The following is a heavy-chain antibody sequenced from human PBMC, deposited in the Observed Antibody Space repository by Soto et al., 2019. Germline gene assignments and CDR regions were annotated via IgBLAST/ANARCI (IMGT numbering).Heavy chain of an antibody. CDR3: ARLYFDTSGFYLFFDY. D-gene: IGHD3-22*01. CDR1: GDSISSSNFY. CDR2: IYYSGST. V-gene: IGHV4-39*01. J-gene: IGHJ4*02. Sequence: PSETLSLTCTVSGDSISSSNFYWGWIRQPPGKGLEWIGTIYYSGSTYYNTSLKSRVTISVDTSKNQFSLKLSSVTAADTAVYYCARLYFDTSGFYLFFDYWGQGTQVTVS.